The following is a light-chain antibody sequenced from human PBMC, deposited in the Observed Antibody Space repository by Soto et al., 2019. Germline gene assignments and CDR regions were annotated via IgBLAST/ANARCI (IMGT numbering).Light chain of an antibody. CDR3: SSYAGTNHVV. CDR1: SSDVGRYNY. Sequence: QSALTQPPSASGSPGQSVTISCTGTSSDVGRYNYVSWYQQHPGKAPKLLIYEVSKRPSGVPDRFSGSKSGNTASLTVSGLQAEDEADYYCSSYAGTNHVVFGGGTKLTVL. J-gene: IGLJ2*01. V-gene: IGLV2-8*01. CDR2: EVS.